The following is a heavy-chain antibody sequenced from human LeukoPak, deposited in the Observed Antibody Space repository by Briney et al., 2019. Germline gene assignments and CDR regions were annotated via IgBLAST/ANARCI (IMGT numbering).Heavy chain of an antibody. Sequence: GGSLRLSCAASGFTFSSYWMHWIRQAPGKGLEWVSVIYSGGSTNYADSVRGRFTISRDNSKNTVYLQMNSLRAEDTAVYYCARDLLIGYSYAYHYWGQGTLVTVSS. D-gene: IGHD5-18*01. CDR1: GFTFSSYW. CDR2: IYSGGST. J-gene: IGHJ4*02. CDR3: ARDLLIGYSYAYHY. V-gene: IGHV3-66*01.